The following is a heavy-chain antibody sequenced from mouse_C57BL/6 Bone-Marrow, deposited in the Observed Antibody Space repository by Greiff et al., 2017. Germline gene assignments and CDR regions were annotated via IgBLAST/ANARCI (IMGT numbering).Heavy chain of an antibody. Sequence: EVKLVESGEGLVKPGGSLKLSCAASGFTFSSYAMSWVRQTPEKRLEWVAYISSGGDYIYYADTVKGRFTISRDNARNTLYLQMSSLKSEDTAMYYCTREVIYYDLFAYWGQGTLVTVSA. D-gene: IGHD2-4*01. CDR1: GFTFSSYA. CDR3: TREVIYYDLFAY. J-gene: IGHJ3*01. CDR2: ISSGGDYI. V-gene: IGHV5-9-1*02.